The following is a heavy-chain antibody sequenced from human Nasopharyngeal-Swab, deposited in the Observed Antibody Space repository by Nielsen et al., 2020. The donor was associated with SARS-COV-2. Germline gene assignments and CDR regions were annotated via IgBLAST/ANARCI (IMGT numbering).Heavy chain of an antibody. D-gene: IGHD2-2*01. V-gene: IGHV4-34*01. CDR3: ARGLSGVVPAPILGLGPYYYFYYMDV. J-gene: IGHJ6*03. CDR2: INHSGST. Sequence: SETLSLTCAVSGVSFSANSWGWIRQPPGKGLEWIGEINHSGSTNYNPSLKSRVTISVDTSKSQFSLKLTSVTVADTSVYYCARGLSGVVPAPILGLGPYYYFYYMDVWGKGTTVTVSS. CDR1: GVSFSANS.